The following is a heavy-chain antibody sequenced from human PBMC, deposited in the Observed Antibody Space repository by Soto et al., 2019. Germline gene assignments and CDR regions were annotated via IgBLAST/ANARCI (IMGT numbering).Heavy chain of an antibody. D-gene: IGHD3-16*01. CDR1: GYTFTSYG. CDR2: LSAYNGNT. V-gene: IGHV1-18*01. J-gene: IGHJ6*02. Sequence: QVQLVQSGAEVKKPGASVKVSCKASGYTFTSYGISWVRQAPGQGLEWMGWLSAYNGNTNYGQKLQGRVTMSTDTSTRTAYMELRSLRSDDTAVYYCARDGDYDYVWGDGMDVWGQGTTVTVSS. CDR3: ARDGDYDYVWGDGMDV.